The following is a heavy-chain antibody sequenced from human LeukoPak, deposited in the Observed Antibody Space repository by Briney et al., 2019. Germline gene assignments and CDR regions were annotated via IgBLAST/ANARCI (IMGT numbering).Heavy chain of an antibody. CDR3: ARWYSSGWAFDY. V-gene: IGHV4-59*08. CDR1: GGTISSYY. Sequence: NPSETLSLTCTVPGGTISSYYWNWIRQPPGKGLEWIGYIHYSGSTKYNPSLKSRVTISVDTSKNQSSLKLSSVTAADTAVYYCARWYSSGWAFDYWGQGTLVTVSS. CDR2: IHYSGST. D-gene: IGHD6-19*01. J-gene: IGHJ4*02.